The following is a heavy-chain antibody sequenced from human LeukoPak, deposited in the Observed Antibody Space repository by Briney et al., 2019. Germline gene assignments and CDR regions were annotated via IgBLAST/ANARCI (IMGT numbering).Heavy chain of an antibody. Sequence: PGGSLRLSCAASGFTFSSYWIHWVRQAPGKGLVWVSRINSDGSSTSYADSVKGRFTISRDNAKNTLYLQMNSLRAEDTAAYYCARGVADIVVVPAALSGIDYWGQGTLVTVSS. J-gene: IGHJ4*02. CDR3: ARGVADIVVVPAALSGIDY. D-gene: IGHD2-2*01. CDR2: INSDGSST. V-gene: IGHV3-74*01. CDR1: GFTFSSYW.